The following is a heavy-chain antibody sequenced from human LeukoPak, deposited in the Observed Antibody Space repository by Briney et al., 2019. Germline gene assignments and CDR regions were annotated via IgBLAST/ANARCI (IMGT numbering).Heavy chain of an antibody. V-gene: IGHV3-21*01. Sequence: GGSLRLSCAASGFTFSSYSMNWVRQAPGKGLAWVSSISSSSSYIYYADSVKGRFTISRDNAKNSLYLQMNSLRAEDTAVYYCASLNYDFWSGYLHYYGMDVWGQGTTVTVSS. D-gene: IGHD3-3*01. CDR1: GFTFSSYS. CDR2: ISSSSSYI. J-gene: IGHJ6*02. CDR3: ASLNYDFWSGYLHYYGMDV.